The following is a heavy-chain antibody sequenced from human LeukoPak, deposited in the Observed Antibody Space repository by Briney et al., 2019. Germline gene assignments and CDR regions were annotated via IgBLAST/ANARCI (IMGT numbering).Heavy chain of an antibody. CDR3: ARDNYGDRYYYYGMDV. CDR2: ISAYNGNT. CDR1: GYTFTSYG. D-gene: IGHD4-17*01. J-gene: IGHJ6*02. V-gene: IGHV1-18*01. Sequence: ASAKVSCKASGYTFTSYGISWVRQAPGQGLEWMGWISAYNGNTNYAQKLQGRVTMTTDTSTSTAYMELRSLRSDDTAVYYCARDNYGDRYYYYGMDVWGQGTTVTVSS.